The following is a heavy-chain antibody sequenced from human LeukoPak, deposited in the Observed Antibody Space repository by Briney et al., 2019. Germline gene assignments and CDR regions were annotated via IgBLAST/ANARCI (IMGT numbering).Heavy chain of an antibody. Sequence: PGGSLRLSCAASGFTFSTYGISWVRQAPGKGLEWVSAITGSGDITKYADSVKGRFTISRDNSKNTLYLQMNSLRVEDTALYYCAKRITATTPFDYWGQGTLVIVSS. J-gene: IGHJ4*02. V-gene: IGHV3-23*01. CDR2: ITGSGDIT. D-gene: IGHD3-16*01. CDR3: AKRITATTPFDY. CDR1: GFTFSTYG.